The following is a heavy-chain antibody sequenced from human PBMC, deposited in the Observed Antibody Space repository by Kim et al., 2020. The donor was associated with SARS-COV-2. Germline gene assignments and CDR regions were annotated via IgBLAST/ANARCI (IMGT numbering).Heavy chain of an antibody. CDR2: ISPNHGAT. CDR3: ARGSDYHGLDV. CDR1: GYPFSGFY. J-gene: IGHJ6*02. Sequence: ASVKVSCKTSGYPFSGFYIHWVRQAPGQGLEWMGWISPNHGATKYAGASQGRVTMTRDTSINTAYMKLSRLKSDDTAIYFCARGSDYHGLDVWGRGTTITVSS. V-gene: IGHV1-2*02.